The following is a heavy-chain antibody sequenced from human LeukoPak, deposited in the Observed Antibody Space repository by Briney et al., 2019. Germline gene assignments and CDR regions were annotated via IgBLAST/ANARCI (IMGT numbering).Heavy chain of an antibody. CDR3: ARTPRFLEWLMDV. Sequence: PGGSLRLSCAASGFTFSSYSMNWVRQAPGKGLEGVSSTSSSSSYIYYADSVKGRFTISRDNAKNSLYMQMNSLRAEDTAVYYCARTPRFLEWLMDVWGKGTTVTVSS. CDR2: TSSSSSYI. J-gene: IGHJ6*04. CDR1: GFTFSSYS. D-gene: IGHD3-3*01. V-gene: IGHV3-21*01.